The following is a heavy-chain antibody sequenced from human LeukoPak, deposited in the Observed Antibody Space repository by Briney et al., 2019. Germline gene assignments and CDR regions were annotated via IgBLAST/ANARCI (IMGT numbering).Heavy chain of an antibody. V-gene: IGHV4-59*01. CDR1: GGSISSYY. Sequence: SETLSLTCTVSGGSISSYYWSWIRQPPGKGLEWIGYIYYSGSTNYNPSLKSRVTISVDTSKNQFSLKLSSVTAADTAVYYCARGVVRGVIITLHWLDPWGQGTLVTVSS. D-gene: IGHD3-10*01. CDR2: IYYSGST. CDR3: ARGVVRGVIITLHWLDP. J-gene: IGHJ5*02.